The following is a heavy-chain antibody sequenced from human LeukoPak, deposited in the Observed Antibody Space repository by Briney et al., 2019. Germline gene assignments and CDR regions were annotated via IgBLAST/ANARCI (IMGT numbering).Heavy chain of an antibody. CDR3: ARGHGRRDGYRLFEP. Sequence: GASVKVSCKASGYTFTSYDINWGRHGTGQGREWMGWMNPNSGNTGYAQKFQGRVTMTRNTSISTAYMELSSLRSEDTAVYYCARGHGRRDGYRLFEPWGQGNLVTVSS. CDR2: MNPNSGNT. J-gene: IGHJ5*02. V-gene: IGHV1-8*01. CDR1: GYTFTSYD. D-gene: IGHD5-24*01.